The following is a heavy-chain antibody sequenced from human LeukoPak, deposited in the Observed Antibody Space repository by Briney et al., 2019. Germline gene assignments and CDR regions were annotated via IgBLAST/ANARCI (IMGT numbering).Heavy chain of an antibody. D-gene: IGHD1-26*01. J-gene: IGHJ4*02. CDR3: ARVPKRGSFWDY. CDR2: IRQDGSEK. CDR1: GFTLSSYW. Sequence: AGGSLRLSCAASGFTLSSYWMSWVRQAPGKGLEWVANIRQDGSEKYYVDSVKGRFTISRDNAKNSLYLQMNSLRAEDTAVYYCARVPKRGSFWDYWGQGTLSPSPQ. V-gene: IGHV3-7*01.